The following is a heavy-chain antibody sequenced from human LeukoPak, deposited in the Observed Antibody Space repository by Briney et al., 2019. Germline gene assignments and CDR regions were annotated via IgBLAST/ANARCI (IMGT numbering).Heavy chain of an antibody. CDR1: GFTFHDYN. J-gene: IGHJ5*02. CDR2: ISGSGGST. Sequence: GGSLRLSCAASGFTFHDYNMHWVRQAPGKGLEWVSAISGSGGSTYYADSVKGRFTISRDNSKNTLYLQMNSLRAEDTAVYYCARLGGVLLWFGDLFSFDPWGQGTLVTVSS. CDR3: ARLGGVLLWFGDLFSFDP. V-gene: IGHV3-23*01. D-gene: IGHD3-10*01.